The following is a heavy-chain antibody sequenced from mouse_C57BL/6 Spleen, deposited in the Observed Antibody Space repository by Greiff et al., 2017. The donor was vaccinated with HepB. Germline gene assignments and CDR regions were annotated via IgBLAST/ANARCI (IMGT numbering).Heavy chain of an antibody. CDR1: GFTFSDYG. J-gene: IGHJ3*01. CDR3: ARNYYDYDAWFAY. Sequence: EVKLQESGGGLVKPGGSLKLSCAASGFTFSDYGMHWVRQAPEKGLEWVAYISSGSSTIYYADTVKGRFTISRDNAKNTLFLQMTSLRSEDTAMYYCARNYYDYDAWFAYWGQGTLVTVSA. CDR2: ISSGSSTI. V-gene: IGHV5-17*01. D-gene: IGHD2-4*01.